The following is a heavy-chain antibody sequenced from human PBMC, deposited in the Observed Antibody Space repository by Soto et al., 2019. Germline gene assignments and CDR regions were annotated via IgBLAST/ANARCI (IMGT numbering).Heavy chain of an antibody. CDR2: FYYSGNT. V-gene: IGHV4-59*01. CDR1: GGSIIRYY. J-gene: IGHJ5*02. CDR3: ARSRRGSSGLYGIWFDP. Sequence: XATLCHTGTVYGGSIIRYYWSWIRPPPGKGLEWIGYFYYSGNTNYNPSLKSRVTISVDTSKNQFSLKLSSVTAADTAVYYCARSRRGSSGLYGIWFDPWGQGTLVTVSS. D-gene: IGHD6-19*01.